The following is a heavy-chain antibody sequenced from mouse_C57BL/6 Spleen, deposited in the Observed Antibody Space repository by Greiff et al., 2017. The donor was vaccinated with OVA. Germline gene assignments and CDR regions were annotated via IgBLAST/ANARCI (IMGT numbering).Heavy chain of an antibody. CDR1: GYTFTDYY. J-gene: IGHJ3*01. Sequence: QVQLQQSGAELVRPGASVKLSCKASGYTFTDYYINWVKQRPGQGLEWIARIYPGSGNTYYNEKFKGKATLTAEKSSSTAYMQLSSLTSEDSAVYFCASGDYAWFAYWGQGTLVTVSA. CDR2: IYPGSGNT. D-gene: IGHD2-4*01. V-gene: IGHV1-76*01. CDR3: ASGDYAWFAY.